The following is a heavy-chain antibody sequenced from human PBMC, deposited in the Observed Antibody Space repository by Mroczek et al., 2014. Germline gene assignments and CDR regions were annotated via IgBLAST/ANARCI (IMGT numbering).Heavy chain of an antibody. CDR3: ARAPYYDFWSGVHLEPYNWFDP. J-gene: IGHJ5*02. CDR1: GGSISSGGYY. Sequence: QVQLQQWGPGLVKPSQTLSLTCTVSGGSISSGGYYWSWIRQHPGKGLEWIGYIYYSGSTYYNPSLKSRVTISVDTSKNQFSLKLSSVTAADTAVYYCARAPYYDFWSGVHLEPYNWFDPWGQGTLVTVSS. CDR2: IYYSGST. D-gene: IGHD3-3*01. V-gene: IGHV4-31*03.